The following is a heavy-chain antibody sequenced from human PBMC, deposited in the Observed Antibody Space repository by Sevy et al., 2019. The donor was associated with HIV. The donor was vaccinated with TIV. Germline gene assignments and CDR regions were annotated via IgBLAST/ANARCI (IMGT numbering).Heavy chain of an antibody. J-gene: IGHJ4*02. CDR1: GGSISSYS. Sequence: SETLSLTCTVSGGSISSYSWSWIRQPAGKGLEWIGRIYTSGSTNYNPSLKSRVTMSVETSKNQFSLKLFSVTAADTAMYYCARDEGDGYNYFDYWGQGTLVTVSS. V-gene: IGHV4-4*07. CDR2: IYTSGST. CDR3: ARDEGDGYNYFDY. D-gene: IGHD5-12*01.